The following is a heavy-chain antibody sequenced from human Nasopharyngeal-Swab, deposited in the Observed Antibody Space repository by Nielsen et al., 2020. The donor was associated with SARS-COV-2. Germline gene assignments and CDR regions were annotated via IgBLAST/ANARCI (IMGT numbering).Heavy chain of an antibody. V-gene: IGHV1-18*04. CDR2: ISAYNGNT. Sequence: ASVKVSCKASGYTFTGYYMHWVRQAPGQGLEWMGWISAYNGNTNYAQKLQGRVTMTTDTSTSTAYMELRSLRSDDTAVYYCARGPISGYSGYRKYDYWGQGTLVTVSS. D-gene: IGHD5-12*01. CDR1: GYTFTGYY. J-gene: IGHJ4*02. CDR3: ARGPISGYSGYRKYDY.